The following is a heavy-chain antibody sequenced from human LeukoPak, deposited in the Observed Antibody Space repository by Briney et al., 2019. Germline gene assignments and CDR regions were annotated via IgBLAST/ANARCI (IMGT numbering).Heavy chain of an antibody. D-gene: IGHD2-2*01. J-gene: IGHJ6*03. Sequence: SQTLSLTRTVSGGSISSGSYYWSWIRQPAGKGLEWIGRIYTSGSTNHNPSLKSRVTISVDTSKNQFSLKLSSVTAADTALYYCARDSLLPSAMGYYYMDVWGKGTTVTVSS. CDR1: GGSISSGSYY. CDR3: ARDSLLPSAMGYYYMDV. V-gene: IGHV4-61*02. CDR2: IYTSGST.